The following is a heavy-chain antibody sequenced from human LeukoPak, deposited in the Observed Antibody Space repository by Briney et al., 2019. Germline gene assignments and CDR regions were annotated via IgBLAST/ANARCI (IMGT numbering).Heavy chain of an antibody. Sequence: SETLSLTCAVYGGSFSGYYWSWIRQPPGKGLEWIGEINHSGSTNYNPSLKSRVTISVGTSKNQFSLKLSSVTAADTAVYYCARGPYYYDSSGLDYWGQGTLVTVSS. J-gene: IGHJ4*02. V-gene: IGHV4-34*01. CDR1: GGSFSGYY. CDR2: INHSGST. D-gene: IGHD3-22*01. CDR3: ARGPYYYDSSGLDY.